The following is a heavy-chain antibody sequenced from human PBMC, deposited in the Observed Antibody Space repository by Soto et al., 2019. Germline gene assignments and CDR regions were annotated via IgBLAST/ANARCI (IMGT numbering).Heavy chain of an antibody. CDR3: AKIPSSSWYYYGMDV. CDR1: GFTFSSYA. J-gene: IGHJ6*02. V-gene: IGHV3-23*01. Sequence: GGSLRLSCAASGFTFSSYAMSWVRQAPGKGLEWVSAISGSGGSTYYADSVKGRFTISRDNSKNTLYLQMNSLRAEDTAVYYCAKIPSSSWYYYGMDVWGQGTTVTVSS. D-gene: IGHD6-13*01. CDR2: ISGSGGST.